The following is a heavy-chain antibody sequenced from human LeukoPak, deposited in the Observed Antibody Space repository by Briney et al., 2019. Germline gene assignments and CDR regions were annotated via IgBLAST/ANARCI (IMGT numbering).Heavy chain of an antibody. Sequence: PGGSLRLSCAASGFTFSNYWMHWVRQAPGEGLVWVARINGDGGSRSYADSVKGRFTISRDNSKNTLYLQMNSLRAEDTAVYYCATPYNYSFDNWGQGTLVTVSS. CDR1: GFTFSNYW. V-gene: IGHV3-74*01. D-gene: IGHD3-22*01. J-gene: IGHJ4*02. CDR2: INGDGGSR. CDR3: ATPYNYSFDN.